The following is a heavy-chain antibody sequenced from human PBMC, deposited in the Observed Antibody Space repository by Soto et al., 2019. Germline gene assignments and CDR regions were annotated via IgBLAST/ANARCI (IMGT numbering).Heavy chain of an antibody. Sequence: QVQLVQSGAEVKKPGSSVKVSCKASGGTFSSYAISWVRQAPGQGLEWMGGIIPIFGTANYAQKFQGRVTITADESTSTAYMELSSLRSEDTAVYYCARAGGGNSWVVGYYFDYWGQGTLVTVSS. J-gene: IGHJ4*02. V-gene: IGHV1-69*01. CDR3: ARAGGGNSWVVGYYFDY. CDR1: GGTFSSYA. CDR2: IIPIFGTA. D-gene: IGHD2-8*02.